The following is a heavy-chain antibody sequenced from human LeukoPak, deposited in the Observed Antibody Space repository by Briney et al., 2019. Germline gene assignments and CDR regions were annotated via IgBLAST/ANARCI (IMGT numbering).Heavy chain of an antibody. Sequence: SETLSPTCTVSGVSISSYYWSWIRQPPGEGLEWIGNIFYSGSPNYKSSLKSRVTTSFDTSKNQFSLKLSSVTAADTAVYYCARVGHIVAAGTYDYWGQGTLVTVSS. D-gene: IGHD6-13*01. CDR1: GVSISSYY. V-gene: IGHV4-59*08. CDR3: ARVGHIVAAGTYDY. CDR2: IFYSGSP. J-gene: IGHJ4*02.